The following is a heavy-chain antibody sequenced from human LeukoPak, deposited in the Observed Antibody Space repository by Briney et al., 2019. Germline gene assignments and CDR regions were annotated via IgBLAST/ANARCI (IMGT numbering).Heavy chain of an antibody. J-gene: IGHJ5*02. CDR3: ARGIADRYNWFDP. CDR2: FSYGGTT. V-gene: IGHV4-59*08. D-gene: IGHD6-13*01. Sequence: SETLSLTCTVSGGSFSSYYWSWIREPPGKGLEWIGYFSYGGTTNYNPSLRSRVTISVDTSKNELSLKLSSVTAADTAVYYRARGIADRYNWFDPWGQGTLVTVSS. CDR1: GGSFSSYY.